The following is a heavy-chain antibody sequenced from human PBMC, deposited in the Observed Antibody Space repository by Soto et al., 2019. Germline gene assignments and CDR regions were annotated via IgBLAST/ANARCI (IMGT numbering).Heavy chain of an antibody. CDR3: ARVPIAVTGWRNYYFDS. V-gene: IGHV1-69*01. J-gene: IGHJ4*02. D-gene: IGHD6-19*01. CDR2: IIPIFGTA. CDR1: GGTFSSYA. Sequence: QVQLVQSGAEVKKPGSSVKVSCKASGGTFSSYAISWVRQAPGQGLEWMGGIIPIFGTANYAQKFQGRVTITADESTSTAYMELSSLRSEDTAVYYCARVPIAVTGWRNYYFDSWGQGTLVTVSS.